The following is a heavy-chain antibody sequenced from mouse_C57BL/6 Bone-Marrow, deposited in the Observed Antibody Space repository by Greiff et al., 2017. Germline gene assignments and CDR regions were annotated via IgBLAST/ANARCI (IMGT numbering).Heavy chain of an antibody. J-gene: IGHJ2*01. V-gene: IGHV1-69*01. CDR3: ARRTYYYGSSYSRDYFDY. CDR2: IDPSDSYT. D-gene: IGHD1-1*01. CDR1: GYTFTSYW. Sequence: QVQLQQPGAELVMPGASVKLSCKASGYTFTSYWMHWVKQRPGQGLEWIGEIDPSDSYTNYNQKFKGKSTLTVDKSSSTADMQLSSLTSEDSAVYYCARRTYYYGSSYSRDYFDYWGQGTTLTVSS.